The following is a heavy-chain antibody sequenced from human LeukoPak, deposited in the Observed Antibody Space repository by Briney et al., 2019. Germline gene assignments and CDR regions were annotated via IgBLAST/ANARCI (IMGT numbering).Heavy chain of an antibody. V-gene: IGHV7-4-1*02. CDR3: ARDGYYDILTGDWYFDL. J-gene: IGHJ2*01. D-gene: IGHD3-9*01. Sequence: ASVKVSCKASGYTFTSYAMNWVRQAPGQGLEWMGWINTNTGNPTYAQGFTGRFVFSLDTSVSTAYLQISSLKAEDTAVYYCARDGYYDILTGDWYFDLWGRGTLVTVSS. CDR1: GYTFTSYA. CDR2: INTNTGNP.